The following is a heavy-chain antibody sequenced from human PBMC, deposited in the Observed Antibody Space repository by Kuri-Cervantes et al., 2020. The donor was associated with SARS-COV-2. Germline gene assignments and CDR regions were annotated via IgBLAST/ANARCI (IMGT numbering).Heavy chain of an antibody. CDR3: ARESPSFGGMDV. CDR2: INHSGSP. CDR1: GGSFSGYY. V-gene: IGHV4-34*01. J-gene: IGHJ6*02. D-gene: IGHD3-10*01. Sequence: SQTLLLTCAVYGGSFSGYYWSWIRQPPGKGLEWIGEINHSGSPNYNPSLKSRVTISVDTSKNQFSLKLSSVTAADTAVYHCARESPSFGGMDVWGQGTTVTVSS.